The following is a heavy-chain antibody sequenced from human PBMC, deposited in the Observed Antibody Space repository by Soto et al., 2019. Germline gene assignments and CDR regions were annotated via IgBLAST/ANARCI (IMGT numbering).Heavy chain of an antibody. CDR2: ISYDGSNK. Sequence: QVQLVESGGGVVQPGRSLRLSCAASGFTFSSYGMHWVRQAPGKGLEWGAVISYDGSNKYYADSVKGRFTISRDNSKNTLYLQMNSLRAEDTAVYYCAKDLIRGYSSSWSFDYWGQGTLVTVSS. D-gene: IGHD6-13*01. J-gene: IGHJ4*02. V-gene: IGHV3-30*18. CDR1: GFTFSSYG. CDR3: AKDLIRGYSSSWSFDY.